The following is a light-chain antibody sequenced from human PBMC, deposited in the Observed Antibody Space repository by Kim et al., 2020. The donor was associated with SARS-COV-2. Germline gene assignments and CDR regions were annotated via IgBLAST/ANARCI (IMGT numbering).Light chain of an antibody. J-gene: IGLJ1*01. V-gene: IGLV4-69*01. CDR3: QTWGTGIPYV. CDR1: SGHSSYA. Sequence: QLVLTQSPSASASLGASVKLTCTLSSGHSSYAIAWHQQQPEKGPRYLMKLNSDGSHSKGDGIPDRFSGSSSGAERYLTIPSLQSEDEADYYCQTWGTGIPYVFGAGTKVTVL. CDR2: LNSDGSH.